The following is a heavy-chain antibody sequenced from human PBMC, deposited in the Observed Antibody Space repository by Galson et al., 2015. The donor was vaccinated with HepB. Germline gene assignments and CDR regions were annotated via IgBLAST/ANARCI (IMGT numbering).Heavy chain of an antibody. J-gene: IGHJ4*02. Sequence: QSGAEVKKPGASVKVSCKASGYTFTGYYMHWVRQAPGQGLEWMGWINPNSGVPNYAQKFQGRVTMTRDTSISTVYMELSRLRSDDTALYYCAREGHCDSTSCSLDYWGQGTLVTVSS. D-gene: IGHD2-2*01. V-gene: IGHV1-2*02. CDR1: GYTFTGYY. CDR3: AREGHCDSTSCSLDY. CDR2: INPNSGVP.